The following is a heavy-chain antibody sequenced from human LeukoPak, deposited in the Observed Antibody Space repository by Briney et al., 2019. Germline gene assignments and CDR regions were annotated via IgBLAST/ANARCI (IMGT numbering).Heavy chain of an antibody. J-gene: IGHJ3*02. CDR2: IYYSGST. D-gene: IGHD5-18*01. Sequence: SETLSLTCAVYGGSFSGYYWSWIRQPPGKGLEWIGYIYYSGSTYYNPSLESRVTLSVDTSKNQFSLKLTSVTAADTAVYYCARVDTSNGFDIWGQGTMVTVSS. CDR3: ARVDTSNGFDI. CDR1: GGSFSGYY. V-gene: IGHV4-30-4*08.